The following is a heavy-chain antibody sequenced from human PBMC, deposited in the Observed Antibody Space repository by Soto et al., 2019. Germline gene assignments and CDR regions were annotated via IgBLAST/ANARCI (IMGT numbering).Heavy chain of an antibody. Sequence: EVQLLESGGGLVQPGGSLRLSCATSGFSFSNYGKNWVRQAPGKGLEWVSGITKTGRSTFIADSVRGRFTISRDNLKNIMYLQMNSLRVDDTALYYCTKDGDAYDFAFDKWGQGTMVTVTS. CDR1: GFSFSNYG. V-gene: IGHV3-23*01. J-gene: IGHJ3*02. CDR3: TKDGDAYDFAFDK. D-gene: IGHD3-3*01. CDR2: ITKTGRST.